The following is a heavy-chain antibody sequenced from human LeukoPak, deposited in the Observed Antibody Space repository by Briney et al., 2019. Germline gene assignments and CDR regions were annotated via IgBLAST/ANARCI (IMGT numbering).Heavy chain of an antibody. Sequence: GGSLRLSCAASAFTFSSYAMSWVRQAGGKGLEWVSAISASGISTYYADSVKGRFTTSRDNTKNTLYLQMNSLRAEDTAVYYCAKGPDDYYDSSGPDYWGQGTLVTVSS. V-gene: IGHV3-23*01. D-gene: IGHD3-22*01. J-gene: IGHJ4*02. CDR3: AKGPDDYYDSSGPDY. CDR1: AFTFSSYA. CDR2: ISASGIST.